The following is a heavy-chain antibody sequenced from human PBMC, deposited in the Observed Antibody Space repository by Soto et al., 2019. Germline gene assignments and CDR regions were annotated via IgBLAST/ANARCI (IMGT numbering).Heavy chain of an antibody. V-gene: IGHV6-1*01. D-gene: IGHD2-8*01. J-gene: IGHJ5*01. CDR3: ARLIGNNWLDS. CDR2: TYYRSKWDY. Sequence: PSQTLSLTCAFSGDSVSTNIATWDWIRQSPSRGLEWLGRTYYRSKWDYDYAASVKGRININPDTSNNQVSLHLDSVTPDDTAVYYCARLIGNNWLDSWGQGTLVPVSS. CDR1: GDSVSTNIAT.